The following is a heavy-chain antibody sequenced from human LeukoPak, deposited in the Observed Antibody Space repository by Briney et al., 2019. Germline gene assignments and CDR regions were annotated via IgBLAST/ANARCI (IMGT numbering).Heavy chain of an antibody. CDR3: ARSEAFDY. CDR1: GYPFTGYY. V-gene: IGHV1-2*02. J-gene: IGHJ4*02. CDR2: INPSTGAT. Sequence: AASVRVSCKASGYPFTGYYLHWVRQAPGQGLEWMGLINPSTGATNYARKFQGRVTMTRDTSISTAYMELSRLTSDDTAVYHCARSEAFDYWGQGTLVTVSS.